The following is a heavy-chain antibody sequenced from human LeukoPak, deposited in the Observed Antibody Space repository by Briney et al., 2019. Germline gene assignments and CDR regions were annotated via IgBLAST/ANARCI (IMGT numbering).Heavy chain of an antibody. CDR2: IYTSGST. D-gene: IGHD4-17*01. Sequence: SETLSLTCTVSGGSISSYYWSWIRQPAGKGLEWIGRIYTSGSTNYNPSLKSRVTMSVDTSKNQFSLKLSSVTAADTAVYYCAKWVPDYGDYFGDDYWGQGTLVTVSS. J-gene: IGHJ4*02. V-gene: IGHV4-4*07. CDR3: AKWVPDYGDYFGDDY. CDR1: GGSISSYY.